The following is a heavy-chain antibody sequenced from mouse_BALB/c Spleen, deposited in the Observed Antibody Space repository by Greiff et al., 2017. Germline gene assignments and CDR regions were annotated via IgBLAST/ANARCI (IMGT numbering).Heavy chain of an antibody. V-gene: IGHV14-1*02. D-gene: IGHD2-4*01. CDR3: ASNYDYGYFDV. CDR1: GFNIKDYY. J-gene: IGHJ1*01. CDR2: IDPENGNT. Sequence: VQLQQSGAELVRSGASVKLSCTASGFNIKDYYMHWVKQRPEQGLEWIGWIDPENGNTIYDPKFQGKASITADTSSNTAYLQLSSLTSEDTAVYYCASNYDYGYFDVWGAGTTVTVSS.